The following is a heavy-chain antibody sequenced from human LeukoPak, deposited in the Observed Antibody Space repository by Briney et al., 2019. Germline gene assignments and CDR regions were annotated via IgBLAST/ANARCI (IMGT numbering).Heavy chain of an antibody. CDR2: IYYSGST. CDR1: GGSISSYY. D-gene: IGHD2-2*02. CDR3: ARGRDIVVVPAAIPDFDY. J-gene: IGHJ4*02. Sequence: SETLSLTCTVSGGSISSYYWSWIRQPPGKGLEWIGYIYYSGSTNYNPSLKSRVTISVDTSKNQFSLNLSSVTAADTAVYYCARGRDIVVVPAAIPDFDYWGQGTLVTVSS. V-gene: IGHV4-59*12.